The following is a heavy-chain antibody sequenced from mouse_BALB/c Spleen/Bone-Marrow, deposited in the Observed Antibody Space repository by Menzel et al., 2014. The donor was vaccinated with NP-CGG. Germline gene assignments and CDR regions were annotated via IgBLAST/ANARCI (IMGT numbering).Heavy chain of an antibody. CDR2: IDPSDSYT. CDR1: GYTFTSYW. CDR3: ARTYYDYDWFAY. Sequence: QGQLQQPGGEFGKPGALVKLSCKASGYTFTSYWMHWVKQRPGQGLEWVGEIDPSDSYTKYNQNFKGKATLTVDKSSSTAYMQLSSLTSEDSAVYYCARTYYDYDWFAYWGQGTLVTVSA. V-gene: IGHV1-69*02. J-gene: IGHJ3*01. D-gene: IGHD2-4*01.